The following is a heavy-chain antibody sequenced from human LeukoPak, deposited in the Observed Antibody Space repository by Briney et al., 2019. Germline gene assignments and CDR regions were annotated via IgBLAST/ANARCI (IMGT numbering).Heavy chain of an antibody. CDR1: GFTFSSYA. Sequence: GGSLRLSCAASGFTFSSYAMSWVRQAPGKGLEWVSAISGSGGSTYYADSVKGRFTISRDNSKNTLYLQMNSLRAEDTAVYYCAKSTLAAAGIKYYFDYWGQGTLVTVSS. CDR2: ISGSGGST. V-gene: IGHV3-23*01. CDR3: AKSTLAAAGIKYYFDY. D-gene: IGHD6-13*01. J-gene: IGHJ4*02.